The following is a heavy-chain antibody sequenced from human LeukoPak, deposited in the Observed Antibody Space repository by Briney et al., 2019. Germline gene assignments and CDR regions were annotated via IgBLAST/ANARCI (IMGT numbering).Heavy chain of an antibody. CDR2: IYHSATA. CDR3: VRYCSSTTCYTRAVDY. J-gene: IGHJ4*02. CDR1: GYSITSGYN. Sequence: PSETLSLTCTVSGYSITSGYNWAWIRQPPGKVLEWIGSIYHSATAYSNPSLKSRVTISVDTSKNQFSLKLSSVTAADTAVYYCVRYCSSTTCYTRAVDYWGQGTLVTVSS. D-gene: IGHD2-2*02. V-gene: IGHV4-38-2*02.